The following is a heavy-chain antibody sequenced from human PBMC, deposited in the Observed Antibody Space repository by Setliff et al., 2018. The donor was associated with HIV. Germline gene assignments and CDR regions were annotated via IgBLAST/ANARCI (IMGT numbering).Heavy chain of an antibody. J-gene: IGHJ4*02. V-gene: IGHV5-51*01. CDR3: ATPPLGYCSGGSCYQYFDY. D-gene: IGHD2-15*01. CDR1: GYSFTTYW. Sequence: GESLKISCQGSGYSFTTYWIGWVRQMPGKGLEWMGIIYPGDSDTRYSPSFQGQVTISADKSISTSYLQWSSLKASDTAMYYCATPPLGYCSGGSCYQYFDYWGPGTLVTVSS. CDR2: IYPGDSDT.